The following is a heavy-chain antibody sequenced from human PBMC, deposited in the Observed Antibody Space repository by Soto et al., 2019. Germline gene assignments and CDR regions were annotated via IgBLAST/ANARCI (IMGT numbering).Heavy chain of an antibody. Sequence: EVQLVETGGGLIQPGGSLRLSCAASGFTVSNNYMSWVRQAPGKGLEWVPLIYSGGSTFYADSVKGRFTISRDNSKNTLFLQMNSLRAEDTAVYFCATYTSLDYWGQGTLVTVSS. D-gene: IGHD2-2*02. CDR3: ATYTSLDY. J-gene: IGHJ4*02. V-gene: IGHV3-53*02. CDR1: GFTVSNNY. CDR2: IYSGGST.